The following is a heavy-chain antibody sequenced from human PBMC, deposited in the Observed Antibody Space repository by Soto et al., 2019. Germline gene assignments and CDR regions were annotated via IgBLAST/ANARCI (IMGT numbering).Heavy chain of an antibody. V-gene: IGHV1-18*01. Sequence: QDQLGQSGGEVKKPGASVKVSCKASGYSFTNYGITWVRQAPGQGFEWMGWISAYNGDTNYAQKLQGRVTMTTDASTSTAYLELRSLRSDDTAVYYCARDRGVAPPVAGNTHYYYYMDVWGKGTTVTVSS. J-gene: IGHJ6*03. D-gene: IGHD6-19*01. CDR2: ISAYNGDT. CDR3: ARDRGVAPPVAGNTHYYYYMDV. CDR1: GYSFTNYG.